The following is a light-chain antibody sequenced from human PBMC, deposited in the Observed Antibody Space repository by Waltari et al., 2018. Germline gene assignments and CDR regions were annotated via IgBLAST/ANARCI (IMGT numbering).Light chain of an antibody. V-gene: IGLV4-69*01. CDR1: RGHTRHA. CDR2: VNSDGSH. J-gene: IGLJ3*02. Sequence: QVVLTQSPSASASLGASVKLTCTLTRGHTRHAIPWHQHQPNKGPRYLMTVNSDGSHNKGDGIPDRFSGSSSGAERYLTISSLQSDDEADYYCQTWGTGTVVFGGGTKLTVL. CDR3: QTWGTGTVV.